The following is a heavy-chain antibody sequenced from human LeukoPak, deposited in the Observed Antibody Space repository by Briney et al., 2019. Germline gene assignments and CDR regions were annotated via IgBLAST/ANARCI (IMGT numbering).Heavy chain of an antibody. D-gene: IGHD2-2*02. J-gene: IGHJ5*02. Sequence: SETLSLTCTVSGGPISSYYWSWIRQPPGRGLEWIGYIYYSGSTNYNPSLKSRVTISVDTSKNQFSLKLSSVTAADTAVYYCARECSSTSCYTGRGAGNWFDPWGQGTLVTVSS. CDR1: GGPISSYY. CDR2: IYYSGST. CDR3: ARECSSTSCYTGRGAGNWFDP. V-gene: IGHV4-59*01.